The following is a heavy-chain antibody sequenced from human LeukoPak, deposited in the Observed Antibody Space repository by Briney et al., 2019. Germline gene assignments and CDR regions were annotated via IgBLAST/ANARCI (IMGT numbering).Heavy chain of an antibody. D-gene: IGHD3-22*01. Sequence: PSETLSLTCTVSGGSVSSGSYYWSWIRQPPGKGLEWIGSIYYSGSTYYNPSHKSRVTISVDTSKNQFSLKLSSVTAADTAVYYCAGSPYYYDSSGYLGFDYWGQGTLVTVSS. CDR1: GGSVSSGSYY. J-gene: IGHJ4*02. CDR3: AGSPYYYDSSGYLGFDY. CDR2: IYYSGST. V-gene: IGHV4-39*01.